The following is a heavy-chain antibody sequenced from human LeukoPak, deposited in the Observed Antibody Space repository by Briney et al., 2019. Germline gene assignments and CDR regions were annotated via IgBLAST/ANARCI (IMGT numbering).Heavy chain of an antibody. D-gene: IGHD6-13*01. CDR2: MNPNSGNT. Sequence: ASVKVSCKASGYTFTSYDINWVRQATGQGLEWMGWMNPNSGNTGYAQKFQGRVTITRNTSISTAYMELSSLRSDDTAVYYCAGSIAPPPNWFDPWGQGTLVTVSS. CDR1: GYTFTSYD. V-gene: IGHV1-8*03. CDR3: AGSIAPPPNWFDP. J-gene: IGHJ5*02.